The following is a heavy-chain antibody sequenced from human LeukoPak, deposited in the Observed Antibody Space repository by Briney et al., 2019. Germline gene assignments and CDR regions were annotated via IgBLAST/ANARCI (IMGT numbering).Heavy chain of an antibody. V-gene: IGHV4-39*01. J-gene: IGHJ4*02. CDR3: ARVGTIFGVVTDHFDY. Sequence: PSETLSLTCTVSGGSISSSSYYWGWIRQPPGKGLEWIGSIYYSGSTYYNPSLKSRVTISVDTSKNQFSLKLSSVTAADTAVYYCARVGTIFGVVTDHFDYWGQGTLVTVSS. D-gene: IGHD3-3*01. CDR1: GGSISSSSYY. CDR2: IYYSGST.